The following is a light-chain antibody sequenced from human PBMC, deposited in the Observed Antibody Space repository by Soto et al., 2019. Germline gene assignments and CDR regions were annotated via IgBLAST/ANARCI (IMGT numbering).Light chain of an antibody. Sequence: DIQMTQSPSTLSASVGDRVTITCRASQSISSWLAWYQQKPVKAPKLLIYKASSLESGVPSRFSGSGSGTEFTLTISSLQPDDFANYYCQQYNSYSWTFGQGTKVEIK. J-gene: IGKJ1*01. CDR2: KAS. V-gene: IGKV1-5*03. CDR3: QQYNSYSWT. CDR1: QSISSW.